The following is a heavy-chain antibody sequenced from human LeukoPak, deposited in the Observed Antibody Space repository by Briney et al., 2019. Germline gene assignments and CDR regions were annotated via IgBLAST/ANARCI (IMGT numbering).Heavy chain of an antibody. J-gene: IGHJ6*03. CDR1: GGSISSYY. D-gene: IGHD1-7*01. Sequence: SETLSLTCTVSGGSISSYYWSWIRQPAGKGLEWIGRIYTSGSTNYNPSLRSRVTMSVDPSKNQFSLKLSSVTAADTAVYYCARETGTTYLGYYYYYMDVWGKGTTVTVSS. V-gene: IGHV4-4*07. CDR2: IYTSGST. CDR3: ARETGTTYLGYYYYYMDV.